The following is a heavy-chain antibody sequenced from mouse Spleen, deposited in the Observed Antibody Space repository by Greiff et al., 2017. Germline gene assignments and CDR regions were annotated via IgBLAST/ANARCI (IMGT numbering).Heavy chain of an antibody. CDR2: IYPRSGNT. J-gene: IGHJ2*01. Sequence: VKLVESGAELARPGASVKLSCKASGYTFTSYGISWVKQRTGQGLEWIGEIYPRSGNTYYNEKFKGKATLTADKSSSTAYMELRSLTSEDSAVYFCARNYRYDEGYFDYWGQGTTLTVSS. V-gene: IGHV1-81*01. D-gene: IGHD2-14*01. CDR3: ARNYRYDEGYFDY. CDR1: GYTFTSYG.